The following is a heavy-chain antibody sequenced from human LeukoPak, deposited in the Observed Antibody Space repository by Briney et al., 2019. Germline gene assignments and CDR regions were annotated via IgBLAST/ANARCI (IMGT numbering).Heavy chain of an antibody. CDR1: GGSISSYY. D-gene: IGHD3-10*01. CDR2: IYDSGST. Sequence: PSETLSLTCTVPGGSISSYYWSWIRQPPGKGLEWIGYIYDSGSTNYNPSLKSRVTISVDTSKNQFSLKLSSVTAADAAVYYCARSGPYYYFYGMDVWGQGTTVTVSS. CDR3: ARSGPYYYFYGMDV. J-gene: IGHJ6*02. V-gene: IGHV4-59*01.